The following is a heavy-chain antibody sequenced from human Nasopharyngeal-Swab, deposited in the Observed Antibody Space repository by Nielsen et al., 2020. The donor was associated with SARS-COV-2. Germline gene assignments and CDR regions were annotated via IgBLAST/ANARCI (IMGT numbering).Heavy chain of an antibody. CDR1: GFTFSTYS. Sequence: ETLSLTCAASGFTFSTYSMNWVRQAPGKRLEWVSSIRSSSSYIYYADSVKGRFTISRDNAKNSLYLQMNSLRAEDTAVYYCAKSSSGWYQRYSYGMDVWGQGTTVTVSS. D-gene: IGHD6-19*01. CDR2: IRSSSSYI. CDR3: AKSSSGWYQRYSYGMDV. V-gene: IGHV3-21*01. J-gene: IGHJ6*02.